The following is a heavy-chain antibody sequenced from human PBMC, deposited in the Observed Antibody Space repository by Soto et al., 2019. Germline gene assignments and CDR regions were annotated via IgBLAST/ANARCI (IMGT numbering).Heavy chain of an antibody. CDR3: ARDPDGIIDFDY. V-gene: IGHV4-39*02. J-gene: IGHJ4*02. Sequence: LSLTCTVSGGSISSSSYYWGWIRQPPGKGLEWIGSIYYSGSTYYNPSLKSRFTISVDTSKNQFSLKLSSVTAADTAVYFCARDPDGIIDFDYWGQGTQVTVSS. CDR2: IYYSGST. CDR1: GGSISSSSYY. D-gene: IGHD3-10*01.